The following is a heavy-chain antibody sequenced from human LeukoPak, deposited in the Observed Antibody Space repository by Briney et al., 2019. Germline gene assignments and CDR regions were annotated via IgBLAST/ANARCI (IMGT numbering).Heavy chain of an antibody. CDR1: GFTVSSNY. CDR3: ARSPYYYDSSGYHGAFDI. CDR2: IYSGGNT. V-gene: IGHV3-53*01. J-gene: IGHJ3*02. Sequence: GGSLRLSCAASGFTVSSNYMSWVRQAPGKRLEWVSIIYSGGNTYYAGSVKGRFTISRDNSKNTLYLQMNSLRAEDTAVYYCARSPYYYDSSGYHGAFDIWGQGTMVTVSS. D-gene: IGHD3-22*01.